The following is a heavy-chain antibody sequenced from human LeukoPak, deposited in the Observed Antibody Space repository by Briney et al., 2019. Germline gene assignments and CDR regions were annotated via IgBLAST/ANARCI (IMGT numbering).Heavy chain of an antibody. CDR3: ARRHCSGGSCYSGGMDV. CDR1: GGTFSSYA. CDR2: IIPIFGTA. D-gene: IGHD2-15*01. V-gene: IGHV1-69*13. Sequence: VASVNVSCKASGGTFSSYAISWVRQAPGQGLEWMGGIIPIFGTANYAQKFQGRVTITADESTSTAYMELSSLRSEDTAVYYCARRHCSGGSCYSGGMDVWGQGTTVTVSS. J-gene: IGHJ6*02.